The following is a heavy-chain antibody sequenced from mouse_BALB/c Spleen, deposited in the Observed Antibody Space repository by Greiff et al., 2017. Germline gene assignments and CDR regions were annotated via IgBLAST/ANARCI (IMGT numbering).Heavy chain of an antibody. CDR2: IWSGGST. CDR3: ARNGGYARGRAMDY. J-gene: IGHJ4*01. V-gene: IGHV2-4-1*01. CDR1: GFSLTSYG. D-gene: IGHD2-10*02. Sequence: QVQLQQSGPGLVQPSQSLSITCTVSGFSLTSYGVHWVRQSPGKGLEWLGVIWSGGSTDYNAAFISRLSISKDNSKSQVFFKMNSLQADDTAIYYCARNGGYARGRAMDYWGQGTSVTVSS.